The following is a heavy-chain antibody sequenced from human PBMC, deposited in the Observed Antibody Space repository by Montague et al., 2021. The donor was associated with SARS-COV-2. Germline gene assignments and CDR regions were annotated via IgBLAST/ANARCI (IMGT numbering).Heavy chain of an antibody. Sequence: SETLSLTCAISGGPFSNYYWSWIRQPPGKGLEWIGEINHSGSTNYNPSLKSRVTISVDTSKNQFSLKLSSVTAADTAVYYCARGYDYVWGSYRYLHWFDPWGQGTLVTVSS. CDR2: INHSGST. CDR1: GGPFSNYY. V-gene: IGHV4-34*01. CDR3: ARGYDYVWGSYRYLHWFDP. D-gene: IGHD3-16*02. J-gene: IGHJ5*02.